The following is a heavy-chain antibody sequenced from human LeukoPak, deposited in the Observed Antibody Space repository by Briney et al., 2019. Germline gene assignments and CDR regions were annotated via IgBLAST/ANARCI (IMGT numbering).Heavy chain of an antibody. V-gene: IGHV4-4*02. CDR3: ARGNPRTQLINWFDP. CDR2: IYHSGST. Sequence: PSETLSLTCAVSGGSISSSNWWSWVRQPPGKGLEWIGEIYHSGSTNYNPSLKSRVTISVDKSKNQFSLKLSSVTAADTAVYYCARGNPRTQLINWFDPWGQGTLVTVSS. D-gene: IGHD1-1*01. CDR1: GGSISSSNW. J-gene: IGHJ5*02.